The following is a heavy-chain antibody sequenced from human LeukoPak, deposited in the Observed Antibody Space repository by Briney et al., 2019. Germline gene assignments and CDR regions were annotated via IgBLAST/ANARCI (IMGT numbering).Heavy chain of an antibody. CDR3: AREIRLDYYDSSGYYYRDAFDI. CDR2: IYYSGST. V-gene: IGHV4-59*01. Sequence: KPSETLSLTCIVSGGSISSYYWSWIRQPPGKGLEWIGYIYYSGSTNYNPSLKSRVTISVDTSKNQFSLKLSSVTAADTAVYYCAREIRLDYYDSSGYYYRDAFDIWGQGTMVTVSS. J-gene: IGHJ3*02. D-gene: IGHD3-22*01. CDR1: GGSISSYY.